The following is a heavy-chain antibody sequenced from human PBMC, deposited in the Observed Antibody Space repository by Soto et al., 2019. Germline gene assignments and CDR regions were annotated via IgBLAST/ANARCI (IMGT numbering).Heavy chain of an antibody. Sequence: ASVKVSCKASGYTFTTYGISWVRQAPGQGLEWMGWISAFNGDTNYAQKLQGRVTMTTDTSTSTAYMELRSLRSDDTAVYYCARDVGAKYHFDYWGQGTQVTVS. CDR3: ARDVGAKYHFDY. CDR2: ISAFNGDT. CDR1: GYTFTTYG. J-gene: IGHJ4*02. V-gene: IGHV1-18*01. D-gene: IGHD1-26*01.